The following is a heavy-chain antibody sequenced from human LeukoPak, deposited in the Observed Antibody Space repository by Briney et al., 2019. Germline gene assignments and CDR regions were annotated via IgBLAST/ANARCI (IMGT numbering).Heavy chain of an antibody. CDR1: GYTFTSYY. CDR3: ARGRREYCSGGSCYGYNWLEP. J-gene: IGHJ5*02. CDR2: INPSGGST. Sequence: GPSVKVSCNASGYTFTSYYMHWVRQPPGQGLEWMGIINPSGGSTSYAQKFQGSVTMTRDTSTSTVYMDLSSLSSEDSAVYYCARGRREYCSGGSCYGYNWLEPWGQGTLVTVSS. D-gene: IGHD2-15*01. V-gene: IGHV1-46*01.